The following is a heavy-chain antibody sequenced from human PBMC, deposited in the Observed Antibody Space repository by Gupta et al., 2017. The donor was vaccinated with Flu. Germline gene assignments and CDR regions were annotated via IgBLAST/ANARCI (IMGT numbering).Heavy chain of an antibody. D-gene: IGHD2-2*01. Sequence: QVQLQQWGAGLLKPSENLSLTCAVYGGSSSGYYWSWIRQPPGKGLEWIGEINHSGSTNYSPSLKSRVTISVDTSKNQFSLKLSSVTAADTAVYYCARFSRLPRKDYWFDPWGQGTLVTGSS. J-gene: IGHJ5*02. CDR3: ARFSRLPRKDYWFDP. CDR1: GGSSSGYY. V-gene: IGHV4-34*01. CDR2: INHSGST.